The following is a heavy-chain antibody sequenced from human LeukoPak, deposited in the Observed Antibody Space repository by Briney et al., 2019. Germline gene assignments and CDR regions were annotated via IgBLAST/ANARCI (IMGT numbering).Heavy chain of an antibody. D-gene: IGHD6-6*01. V-gene: IGHV1-2*02. CDR2: INPNSGGT. CDR1: GYTFTGYY. CDR3: ARDRMTARPSTDAFDI. Sequence: ASVKVSCKASGYTFTGYYMHWVRQAPGQGLEWMGWINPNSGGTNYAQKFQGRVTMTRDTSISTAYMELSRLRSDDTAVYYCARDRMTARPSTDAFDIWGQGTMVTVSS. J-gene: IGHJ3*02.